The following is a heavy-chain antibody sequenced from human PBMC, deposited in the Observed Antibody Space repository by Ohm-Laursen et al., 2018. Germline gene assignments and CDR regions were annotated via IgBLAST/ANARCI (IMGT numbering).Heavy chain of an antibody. CDR2: IYYSGST. D-gene: IGHD3-22*01. J-gene: IGHJ4*02. V-gene: IGHV4-59*07. Sequence: SDTLSLTCPVSGGSISSYYWSWIRQPPGKGLEWIGYIYYSGSTNYNPSLKSRVTISVDTSKNQFSLKLSSVTAADTAVYYCARNLGYYDEKGFDYWGQGTLVTVSS. CDR1: GGSISSYY. CDR3: ARNLGYYDEKGFDY.